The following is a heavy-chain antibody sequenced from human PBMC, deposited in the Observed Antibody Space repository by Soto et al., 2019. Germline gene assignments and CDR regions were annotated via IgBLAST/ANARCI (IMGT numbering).Heavy chain of an antibody. Sequence: GGSLRLSCAASGFSLSTYSMNWVRQAPGKVLEWVSYISSTSNTIYYADSVKGRFTISRDNAKNSLYLQMNSLKDEDTAVYYCARAKYSENFRYYYYGMDVWGQGTTVTVSS. CDR1: GFSLSTYS. CDR2: ISSTSNTI. CDR3: ARAKYSENFRYYYYGMDV. J-gene: IGHJ6*02. V-gene: IGHV3-48*02. D-gene: IGHD5-12*01.